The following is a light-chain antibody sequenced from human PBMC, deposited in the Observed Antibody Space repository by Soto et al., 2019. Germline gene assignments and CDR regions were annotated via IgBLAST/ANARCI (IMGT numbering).Light chain of an antibody. J-gene: IGKJ1*01. Sequence: DIQMTQSPSSVSASVGDRVTITCRASQGIGNWLACYQQKPGTAPKLLISAASSLQNGVPSRFSGSGSGTDFTLTITSLQPEDFATYYCQQYNAYSPWTFGQGTKVEIK. V-gene: IGKV1D-16*01. CDR1: QGIGNW. CDR3: QQYNAYSPWT. CDR2: AAS.